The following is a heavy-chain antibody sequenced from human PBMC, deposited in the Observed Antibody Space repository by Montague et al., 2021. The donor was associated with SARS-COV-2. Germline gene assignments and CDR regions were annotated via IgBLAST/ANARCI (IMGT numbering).Heavy chain of an antibody. Sequence: SETLSLTCTVSGGSISSSSYYWGWIRQPPGKGLEWIGSIYYSGSTYYNPSLKSRVTISVDTSKNQSSLKLSSVTAADTAVYYCARLYDSSSYYYGMDVWGQGTTVTVSS. V-gene: IGHV4-39*01. CDR1: GGSISSSSYY. J-gene: IGHJ6*02. CDR2: IYYSGST. CDR3: ARLYDSSSYYYGMDV. D-gene: IGHD5/OR15-5a*01.